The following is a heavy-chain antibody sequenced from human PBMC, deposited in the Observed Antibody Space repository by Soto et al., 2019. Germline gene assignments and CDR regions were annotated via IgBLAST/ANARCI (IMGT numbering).Heavy chain of an antibody. J-gene: IGHJ3*02. Sequence: SVKVSCKASGFTFTSSAVQWVRQARGQRLEWIGWIVVGSGNTNYAQKFQERVTITRDMSTSTAYMELSSLRSEDTAVYCCAAPGAADDAFDIWGQGTMVTVSS. CDR1: GFTFTSSA. CDR3: AAPGAADDAFDI. D-gene: IGHD7-27*01. V-gene: IGHV1-58*01. CDR2: IVVGSGNT.